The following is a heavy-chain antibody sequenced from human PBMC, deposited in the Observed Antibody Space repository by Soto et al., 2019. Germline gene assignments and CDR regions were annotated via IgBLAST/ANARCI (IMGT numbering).Heavy chain of an antibody. CDR3: AKDRYDLSWYEVALDS. Sequence: PGGSLRLSXAASGFSFDRYAMHWVRQVPGRGLEWVAGLNWRGDNIAYADSVKGRFTISRDNAKNALFLQMDSLRPEDTALYFCAKDRYDLSWYEVALDSWGHGTPVTVSS. CDR2: LNWRGDNI. CDR1: GFSFDRYA. J-gene: IGHJ4*01. D-gene: IGHD5-12*01. V-gene: IGHV3-9*01.